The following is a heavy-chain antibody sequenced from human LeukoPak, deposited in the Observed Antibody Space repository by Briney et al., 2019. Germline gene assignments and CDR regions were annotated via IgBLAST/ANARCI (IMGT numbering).Heavy chain of an antibody. CDR1: GGSFSSSDYY. V-gene: IGHV4-39*01. D-gene: IGHD1-26*01. CDR2: IYYTGST. Sequence: SETLSLTCTVSGGSFSSSDYYWGWIRQPPGKGLEWIGSIYYTGSTYYNASLQSRVTISIDTSKNQFSLRLNSVTAADTAMYYCVKSGGYGLIDYWGQGTLVTVSS. CDR3: VKSGGYGLIDY. J-gene: IGHJ4*02.